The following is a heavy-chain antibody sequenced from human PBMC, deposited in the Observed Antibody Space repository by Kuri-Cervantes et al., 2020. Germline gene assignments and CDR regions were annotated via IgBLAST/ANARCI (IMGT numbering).Heavy chain of an antibody. J-gene: IGHJ6*03. Sequence: SETLSLTCAASGFTFSSYAMSWVRQPPGKGLEWIGEIYHSGSTNYNPSLKSRVTISVDKSKNQFSLKLSSVTAADTAVHYCARGWTGAFPRVYYYYYYMDVWGKGTTVTVSS. CDR2: IYHSGST. CDR1: GFTFSSYA. V-gene: IGHV4-4*02. CDR3: ARGWTGAFPRVYYYYYYMDV. D-gene: IGHD1-26*01.